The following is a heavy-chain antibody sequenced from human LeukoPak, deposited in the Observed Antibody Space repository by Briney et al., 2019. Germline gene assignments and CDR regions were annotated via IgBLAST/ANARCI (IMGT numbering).Heavy chain of an antibody. CDR2: IYTSGST. CDR1: GGSISSYY. D-gene: IGHD3-22*01. Sequence: PSETLSLTCTVSGGSISSYYWSWIRQPAGKGLEWIGRIYTSGSTNYNPSLKSRVTMSVDTSKNQFSLKLSSVTAADTAVYYCARDHYYDSSGYYFDYWGQGTLVTVSS. J-gene: IGHJ4*02. CDR3: ARDHYYDSSGYYFDY. V-gene: IGHV4-4*07.